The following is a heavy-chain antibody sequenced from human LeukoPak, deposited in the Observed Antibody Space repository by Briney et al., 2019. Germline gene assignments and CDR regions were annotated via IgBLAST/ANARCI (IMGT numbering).Heavy chain of an antibody. J-gene: IGHJ4*02. Sequence: SQTLSLTCTVSGGSINSGGYYWSWIRQHPGKGLEWIGYIYYSGSTYYNPSLKSRVTISVDTSKNQFSLKLSSVTAADTAVYYCARAAYCSSTSCHLDYWGQGTLVTVSS. CDR2: IYYSGST. V-gene: IGHV4-31*03. CDR3: ARAAYCSSTSCHLDY. D-gene: IGHD2-2*01. CDR1: GGSINSGGYY.